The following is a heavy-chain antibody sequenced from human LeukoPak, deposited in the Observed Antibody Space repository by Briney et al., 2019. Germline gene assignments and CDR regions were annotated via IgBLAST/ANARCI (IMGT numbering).Heavy chain of an antibody. CDR3: ARAPRWELPFDY. V-gene: IGHV4-34*01. CDR1: GGSFSGYY. J-gene: IGHJ4*02. Sequence: PSETLSLTCAVYGGSFSGYYWSWIRQPPGKGLEWIGEINHSGSTNYNPSLKSRVTISVDTSKNQFSLKLSSVTAADTAVYYCARAPRWELPFDYWGQGTLVTVSS. CDR2: INHSGST. D-gene: IGHD2-15*01.